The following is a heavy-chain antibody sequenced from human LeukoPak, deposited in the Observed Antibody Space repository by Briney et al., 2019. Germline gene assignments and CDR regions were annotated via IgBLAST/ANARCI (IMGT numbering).Heavy chain of an antibody. Sequence: GGTLRLSCAASGFTFSRYGMHWVRQAPGKGLEWVGFIRSKPYGGTAEYAASVKGRFTISRDDSKTIAYLDMNGLKTEDTAVYHCTVQVIPSDKWFDPWGQGTPVTVSS. CDR2: IRSKPYGGTA. CDR1: GFTFSRYG. J-gene: IGHJ5*02. D-gene: IGHD2-21*01. CDR3: TVQVIPSDKWFDP. V-gene: IGHV3-49*04.